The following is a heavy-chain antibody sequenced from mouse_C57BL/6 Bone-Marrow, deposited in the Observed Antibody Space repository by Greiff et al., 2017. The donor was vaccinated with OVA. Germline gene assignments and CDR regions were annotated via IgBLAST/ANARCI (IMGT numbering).Heavy chain of an antibody. CDR3: TDYYGDYFDY. J-gene: IGHJ2*01. V-gene: IGHV6-3*01. Sequence: EVQLVESGGGLVQPGGSMKLSCVASGFTFSNYWMNWVRQSPEKGLEWVAQIRLKSDNYATHYAESVKGRFTISRDDSKSSVYLQMNNLRAEDTGIYYCTDYYGDYFDYWGQGTTLTVSS. CDR1: GFTFSNYW. CDR2: IRLKSDNYAT. D-gene: IGHD1-1*01.